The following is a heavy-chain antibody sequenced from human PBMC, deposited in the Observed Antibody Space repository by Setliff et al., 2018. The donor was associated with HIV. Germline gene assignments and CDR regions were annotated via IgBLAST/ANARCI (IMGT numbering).Heavy chain of an antibody. CDR1: GYTFTGYY. CDR3: ARDGRQWLIRFVDY. CDR2: INSNSGGT. J-gene: IGHJ4*02. D-gene: IGHD6-19*01. Sequence: ASVKVSCKASGYTFTGYYMHWVRQAPGQGLEWMGWINSNSGGTNYAQRFQGRVTMTRGRSISTAYMELSRLRYDDTAVYYCARDGRQWLIRFVDYWGQGALVTVSS. V-gene: IGHV1-2*02.